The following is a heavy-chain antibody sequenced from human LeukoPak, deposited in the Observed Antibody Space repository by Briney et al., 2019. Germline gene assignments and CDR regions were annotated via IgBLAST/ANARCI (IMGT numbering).Heavy chain of an antibody. D-gene: IGHD3-3*01. J-gene: IGHJ3*02. Sequence: GGSLRLSCAASGFTFSSYAVSWVRQAPGKGLEWVSGISGSGSSTYYADSVKGRFTISRDNSKNTLYLQMNSLRAEDTAVYYCAKGPNFWLTPIAFDICGRGTKVTVSS. CDR1: GFTFSSYA. CDR3: AKGPNFWLTPIAFDI. CDR2: ISGSGSST. V-gene: IGHV3-23*01.